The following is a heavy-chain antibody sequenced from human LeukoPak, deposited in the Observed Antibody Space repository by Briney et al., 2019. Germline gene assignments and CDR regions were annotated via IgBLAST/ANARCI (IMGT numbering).Heavy chain of an antibody. CDR2: IKQDGNEK. V-gene: IGHV3-7*01. D-gene: IGHD3-10*01. CDR3: ATDGGGDAFDI. J-gene: IGHJ3*02. Sequence: PGGSLRLSCAASGFTFRTYWMSWVRQAPGKGLEWVANIKQDGNEKYYVDSVKGRFTISRDNAKNSLDLQMNSLRAEDTAVYYCATDGGGDAFDIWGQGTMVTVSS. CDR1: GFTFRTYW.